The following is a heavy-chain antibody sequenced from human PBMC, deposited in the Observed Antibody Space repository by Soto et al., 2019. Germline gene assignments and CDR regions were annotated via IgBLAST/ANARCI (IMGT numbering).Heavy chain of an antibody. D-gene: IGHD3-10*01. CDR1: GFTFSSYW. CDR3: TRSDYYGSGSYIYYYGMDV. V-gene: IGHV3-74*01. Sequence: VQLVESGGGLVQPGGSLRLSCAASGFTFSSYWMHWVRQAPGKGLVWVSRISNDGSSTSYADSVKGRFTISRDNAKNTLYLQMNSLRAEDTAVYYCTRSDYYGSGSYIYYYGMDVWGQGTTVTVSS. CDR2: ISNDGSST. J-gene: IGHJ6*02.